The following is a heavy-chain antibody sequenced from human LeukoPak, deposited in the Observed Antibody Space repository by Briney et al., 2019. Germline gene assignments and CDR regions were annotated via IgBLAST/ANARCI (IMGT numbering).Heavy chain of an antibody. V-gene: IGHV1-8*01. CDR3: ARVKRFPTVWFDP. CDR2: MNPISGST. J-gene: IGHJ5*02. D-gene: IGHD3-10*01. Sequence: ASVKVSCKASGYTFTSYDINWVRQAAGQGLEGMGWMNPISGSTGYAQKFRGRVIMTRDTSITTAFMELSSLTSDDTAIYYCARVKRFPTVWFDPWGQGTLVSVSS. CDR1: GYTFTSYD.